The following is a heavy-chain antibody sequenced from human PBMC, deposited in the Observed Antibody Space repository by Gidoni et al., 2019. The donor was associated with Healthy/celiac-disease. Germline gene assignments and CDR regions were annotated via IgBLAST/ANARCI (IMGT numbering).Heavy chain of an antibody. CDR2: IYPGYSDT. J-gene: IGHJ4*02. D-gene: IGHD6-13*01. CDR3: ARQHADGSSSWYSY. CDR1: GYSFTSYW. Sequence: EVQLVKSGAEVRKPGEALKISCKGCGYSFTSYWIGWVRQMPGKGREWMGIIYPGYSDTRYSPSFQGQVTISVDKSISTAYLQWSSLKASDTAMYYCARQHADGSSSWYSYWGQGTLVTVSS. V-gene: IGHV5-51*01.